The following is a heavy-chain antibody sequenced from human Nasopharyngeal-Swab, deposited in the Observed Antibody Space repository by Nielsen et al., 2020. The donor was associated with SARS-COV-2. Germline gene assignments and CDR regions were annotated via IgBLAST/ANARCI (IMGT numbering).Heavy chain of an antibody. J-gene: IGHJ6*02. CDR2: IRSKANSYAT. CDR1: GFSISDSA. V-gene: IGHV3-73*01. CDR3: SSEGILTGYIYYYGMDV. D-gene: IGHD3-9*01. Sequence: GAPLKISCGASGFSISDSAMHWVRPASGKGQEWVGRIRSKANSYATGYAESVKGRFTISRDDSKNTEYLQMNSLKTEDTAVYYCSSEGILTGYIYYYGMDVWGQGTTVTVSS.